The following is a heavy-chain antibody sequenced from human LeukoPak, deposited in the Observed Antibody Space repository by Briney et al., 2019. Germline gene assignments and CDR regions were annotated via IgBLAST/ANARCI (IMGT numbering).Heavy chain of an antibody. Sequence: ALVKVSCKASGYSFTNFGVSWVRQAPGQGLEWMGWFNPENGNTNYAQKVQGRVTMTADTSTSTSYMELRSLRSDDTAVYYCAREHSSSWDQFDYWGQGTLVTVSS. CDR2: FNPENGNT. D-gene: IGHD6-13*01. J-gene: IGHJ4*02. CDR3: AREHSSSWDQFDY. CDR1: GYSFTNFG. V-gene: IGHV1-18*01.